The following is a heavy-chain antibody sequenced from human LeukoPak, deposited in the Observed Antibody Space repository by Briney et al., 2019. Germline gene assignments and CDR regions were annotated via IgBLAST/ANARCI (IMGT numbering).Heavy chain of an antibody. CDR3: ARSHDHLWGNYPDY. CDR2: IHHDGRI. CDR1: GGSIDSTNW. V-gene: IGHV4/OR15-8*01. Sequence: SETLSLTCDVSGGSIDSTNWWNWVRQPPGKGLEWIGEIHHDGRINYNPSLKSRVTLSVGKSKNQFSLRLNSVTAADTAMYYCARSHDHLWGNYPDYWGQGTLVTVSS. D-gene: IGHD3-16*02. J-gene: IGHJ4*02.